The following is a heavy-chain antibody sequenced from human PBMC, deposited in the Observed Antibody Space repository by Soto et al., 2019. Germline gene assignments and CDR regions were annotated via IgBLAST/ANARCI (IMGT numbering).Heavy chain of an antibody. D-gene: IGHD3-10*01. V-gene: IGHV4-34*01. CDR3: ARGRRIAYFSGSTSYYVFDI. Sequence: QVQQQQWGARLLKPSETLSLTCAVSGGSFSGYHWSWIRQSPGKGLEWIGEINLSGNTNFNPSLKSRVPIPRDTPRNEISLRLSSVTAADTAVYYCARGRRIAYFSGSTSYYVFDIWGQGDLVTVSS. CDR2: INLSGNT. J-gene: IGHJ4*02. CDR1: GGSFSGYH.